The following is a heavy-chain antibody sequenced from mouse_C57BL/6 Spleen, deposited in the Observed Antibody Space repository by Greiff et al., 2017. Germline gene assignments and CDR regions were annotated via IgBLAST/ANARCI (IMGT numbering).Heavy chain of an antibody. J-gene: IGHJ2*01. CDR3: ARWYYGSSLGGY. CDR2: INPSTGGT. Sequence: VQLQQSGPELVKPGASVKISCKASGYSFTGYYMNWVKQSPEKSLEWIGEINPSTGGTTYNQKFKAKATLTVDKSSSTAYMQLKSLTSEDSAVYYCARWYYGSSLGGYWGQGTTLTVSS. CDR1: GYSFTGYY. V-gene: IGHV1-42*01. D-gene: IGHD1-1*01.